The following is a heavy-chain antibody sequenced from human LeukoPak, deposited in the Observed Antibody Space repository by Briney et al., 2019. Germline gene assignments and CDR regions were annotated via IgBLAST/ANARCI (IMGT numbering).Heavy chain of an antibody. D-gene: IGHD2-15*01. CDR2: INHSGST. J-gene: IGHJ4*02. CDR1: GGSFSGYY. CDR3: ARGRSEDIVVVVAATDFDY. Sequence: SETLSLTCAVYGGSFSGYYWSWIRQPPGKGLEWIGEINHSGSTNYNPSLKSRVTISVDTSKNQFSLKLSSVTAADTAAYYCARGRSEDIVVVVAATDFDYWGQGTLVTVSS. V-gene: IGHV4-34*01.